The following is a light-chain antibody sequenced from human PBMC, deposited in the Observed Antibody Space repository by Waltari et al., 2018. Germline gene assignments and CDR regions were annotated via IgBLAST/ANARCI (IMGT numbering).Light chain of an antibody. V-gene: IGKV2-29*03. CDR2: EVP. CDR3: MQGGFS. Sequence: EIVMTPTPLSLSFTPGQPASISCKSSQSLLTSDGKTYLNWYLQKPGQSPQLLLYEVPSRFSGVPDRVSGSGSGTDFTLKISRVEAEDVGVYYCMQGGFSFGPGTKVDIK. CDR1: QSLLTSDGKTY. J-gene: IGKJ3*01.